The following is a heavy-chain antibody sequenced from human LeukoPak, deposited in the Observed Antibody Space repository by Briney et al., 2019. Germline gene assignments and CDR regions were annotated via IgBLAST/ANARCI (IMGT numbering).Heavy chain of an antibody. V-gene: IGHV4-39*01. Sequence: SETLSLTCTVSGGSISSSSYYWGWIRQPPGKGLEWIGSIYYSGSTYYNPSLKSRVTISVDTSKNQFSLKLSSVTAADTAVYYCARLRVATIGFDYWGQGTLVTVSS. CDR3: ARLRVATIGFDY. CDR2: IYYSGST. D-gene: IGHD5-12*01. CDR1: GGSISSSSYY. J-gene: IGHJ4*02.